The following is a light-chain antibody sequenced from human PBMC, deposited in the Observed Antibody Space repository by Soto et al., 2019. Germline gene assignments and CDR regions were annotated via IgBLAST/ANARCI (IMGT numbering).Light chain of an antibody. Sequence: QSALTQPASVSGSPGQSITISCTGSSSDVGSYDLVSWYQQHPGKAPKFMIYEDTKRPSGVSDRFSGSRSGNTASLTISSLRAEDEADYYCCAYVGGPTSVLFGGGTQLTVL. CDR3: CAYVGGPTSVL. J-gene: IGLJ2*01. V-gene: IGLV2-23*01. CDR2: EDT. CDR1: SSDVGSYDL.